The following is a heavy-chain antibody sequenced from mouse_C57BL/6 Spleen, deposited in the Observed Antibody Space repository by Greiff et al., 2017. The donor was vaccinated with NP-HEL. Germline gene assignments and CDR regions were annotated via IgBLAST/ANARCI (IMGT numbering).Heavy chain of an antibody. D-gene: IGHD1-1*01. CDR2: INPSSGYT. Sequence: VQLQQSGAELARPGASVKMSCKASGYTFTSYTMHWVKQRPGQGLEWIGYINPSSGYTKYNQKFKDKATLTADKSSSTAYMQLSSLTSEDSAVYYCARFYYDGSNYAMDYWGQGTSVTVSS. CDR1: GYTFTSYT. J-gene: IGHJ4*01. V-gene: IGHV1-4*01. CDR3: ARFYYDGSNYAMDY.